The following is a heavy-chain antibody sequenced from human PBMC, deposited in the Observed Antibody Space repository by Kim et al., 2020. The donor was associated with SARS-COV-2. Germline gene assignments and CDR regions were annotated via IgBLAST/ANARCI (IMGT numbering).Heavy chain of an antibody. D-gene: IGHD3-22*01. Sequence: SETLSLTCAVYGGSFSGYYWSWIRQPPGKGLEWIGEINHSGSTNYNPSLKSRVTISVDTSKNQFSLKLSSVTAADTAVYYCARGYPPNYYDSSGLPRPFDYWGQGTLVTVSS. CDR2: INHSGST. V-gene: IGHV4-34*01. CDR1: GGSFSGYY. CDR3: ARGYPPNYYDSSGLPRPFDY. J-gene: IGHJ4*02.